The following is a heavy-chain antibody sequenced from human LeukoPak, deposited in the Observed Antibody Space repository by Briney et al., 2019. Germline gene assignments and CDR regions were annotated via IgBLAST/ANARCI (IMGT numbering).Heavy chain of an antibody. CDR3: ARDLTTAQPNWLDP. V-gene: IGHV1-69*05. D-gene: IGHD4-17*01. J-gene: IGHJ5*02. Sequence: SVKVSCKASGGTFRTYAISWGRQAPGQGLEWRGRLIPVFGAATYARKFQGRITITTDTSADTAYMEMSSLRSEDTAVYYCARDLTTAQPNWLDPWGQGTLVTVSS. CDR1: GGTFRTYA. CDR2: LIPVFGAA.